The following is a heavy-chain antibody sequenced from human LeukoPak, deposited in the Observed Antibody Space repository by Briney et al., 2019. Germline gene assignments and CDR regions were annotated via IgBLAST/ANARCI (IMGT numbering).Heavy chain of an antibody. CDR2: IRYDGSNK. Sequence: GGSLRLSCAASGFTFSSYGMHWVRQAPGKGLEWVAFIRYDGSNKYYADSVKGRFTISRDNSKNTLYLQMNSLRAEDTAVYYCAKDRKWGLLGEFDYWGQGTLVTVSS. J-gene: IGHJ4*02. V-gene: IGHV3-30*02. D-gene: IGHD1-26*01. CDR3: AKDRKWGLLGEFDY. CDR1: GFTFSSYG.